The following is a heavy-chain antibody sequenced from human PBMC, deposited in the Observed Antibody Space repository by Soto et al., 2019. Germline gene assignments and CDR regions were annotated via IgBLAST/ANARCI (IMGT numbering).Heavy chain of an antibody. CDR3: ASLRGYFQS. CDR1: GGSFSGYY. CDR2: INDRGSR. V-gene: IGHV4-34*02. D-gene: IGHD6-13*01. Sequence: QVQLQQWGAGLLKPSETLSLTCAVNGGSFSGYYWAWIRQSPGKGLEWIGEINDRGSRNYTPSLTRRVTILFVASEYQFLLGLCLLTAVDLALYYCASLRGYFQSWGQGTPVAVSS. J-gene: IGHJ4*02.